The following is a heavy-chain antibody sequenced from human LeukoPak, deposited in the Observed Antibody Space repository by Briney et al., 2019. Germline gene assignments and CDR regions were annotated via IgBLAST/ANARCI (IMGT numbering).Heavy chain of an antibody. V-gene: IGHV3-30*03. CDR1: GFNFSRNA. Sequence: TGGSLRLSCAASGFNFSRNAIHWVRQAPGKGLEWVAVISYDGTNKYYGDSVKGRFTISRDNSKNTLSPQMNSLRAEDTAVYYCARDRRWFGELLVDAFDIWGQGTMVTVSS. CDR2: ISYDGTNK. D-gene: IGHD3-10*01. CDR3: ARDRRWFGELLVDAFDI. J-gene: IGHJ3*02.